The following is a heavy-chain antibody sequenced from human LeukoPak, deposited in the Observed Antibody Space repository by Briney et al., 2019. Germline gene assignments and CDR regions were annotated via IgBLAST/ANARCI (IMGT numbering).Heavy chain of an antibody. CDR2: ISYDGSNK. J-gene: IGHJ4*02. D-gene: IGHD6-6*01. V-gene: IGHV3-30-3*01. CDR3: ARESSSSSYFDY. CDR1: GFTFSSYA. Sequence: GGSLRLSCAASGFTFSSYAMHWVRQAPGKGLEWVAVISYDGSNKYYADSVKGRFTISRDNSKNTLYLQMNSLRAEDTAVYYCARESSSSSYFDYWGQGTLVTVSS.